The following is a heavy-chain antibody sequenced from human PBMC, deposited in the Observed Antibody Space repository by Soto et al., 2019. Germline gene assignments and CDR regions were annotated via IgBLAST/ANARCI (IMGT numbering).Heavy chain of an antibody. J-gene: IGHJ5*02. CDR1: GFTFSSYS. V-gene: IGHV3-21*01. CDR2: ISSSSSYI. Sequence: GGSLRLSCAASGFTFSSYSMNWVRQAPGKGLEWVSSISSSSSYIYYADSVKGRFTISRDNTKNSLYLQMNSLRAEDTAVYYCARDPRIAAAGTADNWFDPWGQGTLVTVSS. CDR3: ARDPRIAAAGTADNWFDP. D-gene: IGHD6-13*01.